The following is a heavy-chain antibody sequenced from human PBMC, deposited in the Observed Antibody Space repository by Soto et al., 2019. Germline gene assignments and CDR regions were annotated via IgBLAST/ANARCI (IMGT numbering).Heavy chain of an antibody. J-gene: IGHJ5*02. V-gene: IGHV4-34*01. CDR2: INHSGST. CDR3: AGVSRGGSFWFDH. CDR1: GGSFSGYY. D-gene: IGHD5-12*01. Sequence: SETLSLPCAVYGGSFSGYYWSWIRQPPGKGLEWIGEINHSGSTNYNPSLKSRVTISVDTSKNQFALKLSSVTAADTAVHYCAGVSRGGSFWFDHWGQGTLVTVSS.